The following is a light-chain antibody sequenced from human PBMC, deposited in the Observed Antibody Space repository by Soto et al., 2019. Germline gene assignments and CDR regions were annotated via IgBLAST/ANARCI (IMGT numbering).Light chain of an antibody. V-gene: IGKV3-20*01. CDR1: HSVSRTY. J-gene: IGKJ5*01. Sequence: EIVLTPSPGTLSLSPGEIATLSCRASHSVSRTYLAWYQQKPGQAPRLLIYGASDRATGTPDRFSGSGSGTDFTLTISRLEPEDSAVYYCQQFDDSVTFGQGTRLEIK. CDR3: QQFDDSVT. CDR2: GAS.